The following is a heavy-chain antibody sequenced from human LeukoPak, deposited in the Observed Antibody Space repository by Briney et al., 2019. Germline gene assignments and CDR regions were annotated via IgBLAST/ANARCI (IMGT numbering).Heavy chain of an antibody. CDR2: IHPRSGET. CDR3: ARDGEYGTGSYYRGCFDY. D-gene: IGHD3-10*01. CDR1: GYSFTAFY. Sequence: VASVKVSCKASGYSFTAFYIHWVRQAPGQGLEWMGWIHPRSGETNYAYKFRGRVTMTRDTSTSTTYMDLGSLGSDDTAVYYCARDGEYGTGSYYRGCFDYWGQGTLVTVSS. V-gene: IGHV1-2*02. J-gene: IGHJ4*02.